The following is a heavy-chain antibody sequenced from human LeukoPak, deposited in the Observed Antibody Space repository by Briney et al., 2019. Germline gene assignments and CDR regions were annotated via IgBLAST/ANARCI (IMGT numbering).Heavy chain of an antibody. CDR1: GGTFSSYA. CDR3: ARVYQLLSEDAFDI. D-gene: IGHD2-2*01. V-gene: IGHV1-69*13. J-gene: IGHJ3*02. CDR2: IIPIFGTA. Sequence: ASVKVSCKASGGTFSSYAISWVRQAPGQGLEWMGGIIPIFGTANYAQKFQGRVTITADESTSTAYMELSSLRSEDTAVYYCARVYQLLSEDAFDIWGQGTMVTVSS.